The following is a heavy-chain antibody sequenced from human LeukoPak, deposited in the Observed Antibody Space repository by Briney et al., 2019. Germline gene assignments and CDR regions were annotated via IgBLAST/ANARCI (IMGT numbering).Heavy chain of an antibody. Sequence: GRSLRLSCAASGFTFSSYGMHWVRQAPGKGLEWVAVIWYDGSNKYYADSVKGRFTISRDNAKNSLYLQMNSLRAEDTAIYYSARWRSQQSEFDLWGQGTLATISS. J-gene: IGHJ4*02. CDR3: ARWRSQQSEFDL. D-gene: IGHD2-15*01. CDR1: GFTFSSYG. V-gene: IGHV3-33*03. CDR2: IWYDGSNK.